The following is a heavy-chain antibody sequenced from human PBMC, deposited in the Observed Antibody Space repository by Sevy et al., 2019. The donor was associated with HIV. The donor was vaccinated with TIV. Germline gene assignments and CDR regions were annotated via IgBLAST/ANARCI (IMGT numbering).Heavy chain of an antibody. CDR1: GYIFTSYD. CDR2: MNPNTDNT. V-gene: IGHV1-8*01. CDR3: ARSGDSSGLKTYFDY. Sequence: ASVKVSCKASGYIFTSYDMNWVRQATGQGLEWMGWMNPNTDNTGYAQKFQGRVTMTRNTSISTAYMELSSLRAEDTAVYYCARSGDSSGLKTYFDYWGQGTLVTVSS. J-gene: IGHJ4*02. D-gene: IGHD3-22*01.